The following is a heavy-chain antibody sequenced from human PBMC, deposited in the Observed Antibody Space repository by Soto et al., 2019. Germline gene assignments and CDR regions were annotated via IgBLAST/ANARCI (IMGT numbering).Heavy chain of an antibody. V-gene: IGHV4-59*01. D-gene: IGHD6-19*01. CDR2: IYYSGST. J-gene: IGHJ5*02. Sequence: KTSETLSLTCTVSGGSISSYYWSWIRQPPGKGLEWIGYIYYSGSTNYNPSLKSRVTISVDTSKNQFSLKLSSVTAADTAVYYCAREGLAGWFDPWGQGTLVTVSS. CDR1: GGSISSYY. CDR3: AREGLAGWFDP.